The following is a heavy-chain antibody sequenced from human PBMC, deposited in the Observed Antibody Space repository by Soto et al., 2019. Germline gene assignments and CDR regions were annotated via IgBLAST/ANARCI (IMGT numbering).Heavy chain of an antibody. Sequence: PSETLSLTCTVSGGSISSGDYYWSWIRQPPGKGLEWIGYIYYSGSTYYNPSLKSRVTISVDTSKNQFSLKLSSVTAADTAVYYWATRINEGDAFDIWGQGTMVTVSS. V-gene: IGHV4-30-4*01. D-gene: IGHD2-15*01. CDR1: GGSISSGDYY. J-gene: IGHJ3*02. CDR3: ATRINEGDAFDI. CDR2: IYYSGST.